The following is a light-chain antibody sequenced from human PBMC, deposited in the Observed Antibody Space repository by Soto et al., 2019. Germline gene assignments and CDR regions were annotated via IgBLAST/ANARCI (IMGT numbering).Light chain of an antibody. J-gene: IGKJ2*01. CDR2: GAS. CDR3: PQYGRLPLNS. V-gene: IGKV3-20*01. CDR1: QSVSSNY. Sequence: IVLTQSPGTLSLSPGKRATLSCRASQSVSSNYLAWYQQKPGQAPRLLIYGASSRATGIPDRFSGSGSGTDFSLTISRLEPEDFAVYYCPQYGRLPLNSFGQGTKLAIK.